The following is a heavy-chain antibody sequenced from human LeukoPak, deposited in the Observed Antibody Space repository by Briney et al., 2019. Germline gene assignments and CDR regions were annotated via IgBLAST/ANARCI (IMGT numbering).Heavy chain of an antibody. V-gene: IGHV4-39*01. J-gene: IGHJ4*02. CDR1: GGSISSSSYF. CDR2: IYYRGST. Sequence: SETLSLTCIVSGGSISSSSYFWGWIRQPPGTGLEWIGSIYYRGSTYYNPSLKSRVTISVDTSKNQFSLKLSSVTAADTAVYYCARGPPPDFDYWGRGTLVTVSS. CDR3: ARGPPPDFDY.